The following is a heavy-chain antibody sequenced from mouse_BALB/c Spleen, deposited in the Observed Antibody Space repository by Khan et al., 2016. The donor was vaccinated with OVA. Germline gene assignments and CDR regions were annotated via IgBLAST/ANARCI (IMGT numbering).Heavy chain of an antibody. J-gene: IGHJ3*01. CDR1: GFTFSNYA. D-gene: IGHD1-1*02. CDR3: AIDYWFTY. Sequence: EVELVESGGDLVKPGGSLKLSCAASGFTFSNYAMSWVRQTPEKRLEWVASISSGDSTNYPDRVKGRFPISRDNARNILYLQMNSLWSEDTAMFYCAIDYWFTYWGQGTLVTVSA. CDR2: ISSGDST. V-gene: IGHV5-6-5*01.